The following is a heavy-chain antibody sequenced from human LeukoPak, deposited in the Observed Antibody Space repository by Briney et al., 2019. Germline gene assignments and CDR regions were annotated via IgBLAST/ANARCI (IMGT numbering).Heavy chain of an antibody. Sequence: PSETLSLTCAVYGGSFSGYYWSWIRQPPGKGLEWIGEINHSGSTSYNPSLKSRVTISVDTSKNQFSLKLSSVTAADTAVYYCATVGAAAGSTWGQGTLVTVSS. D-gene: IGHD6-13*01. J-gene: IGHJ4*02. CDR2: INHSGST. CDR1: GGSFSGYY. CDR3: ATVGAAAGST. V-gene: IGHV4-34*01.